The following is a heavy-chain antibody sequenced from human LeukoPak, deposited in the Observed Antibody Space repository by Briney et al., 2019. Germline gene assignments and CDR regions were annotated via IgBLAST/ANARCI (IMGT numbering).Heavy chain of an antibody. D-gene: IGHD1-26*01. V-gene: IGHV3-66*01. CDR3: ARVMGATRLIDY. Sequence: TGGSLRLSCAASGFTVSSNYMSWVRQAPGKGLEWVSVIYSGGSTYYADSVKGRFTISRDNSKNTLYLQMNSLRAEDTAVYYCARVMGATRLIDYWGQGTLVTVSS. CDR1: GFTVSSNY. J-gene: IGHJ4*02. CDR2: IYSGGST.